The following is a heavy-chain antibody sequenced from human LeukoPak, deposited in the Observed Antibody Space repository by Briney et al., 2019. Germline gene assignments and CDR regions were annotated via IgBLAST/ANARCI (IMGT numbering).Heavy chain of an antibody. D-gene: IGHD4-17*01. Sequence: PGGSLRLSCAASGFTFSSFWMSWVRQAPGKGLEWLANIKQDGSENYYADSVKGRFTISGDNARNSLYLQMNSLRAEDTAVYYCAVTTVTDCFDPWGQGTLVTVSS. CDR1: GFTFSSFW. CDR2: IKQDGSEN. V-gene: IGHV3-7*03. CDR3: AVTTVTDCFDP. J-gene: IGHJ5*02.